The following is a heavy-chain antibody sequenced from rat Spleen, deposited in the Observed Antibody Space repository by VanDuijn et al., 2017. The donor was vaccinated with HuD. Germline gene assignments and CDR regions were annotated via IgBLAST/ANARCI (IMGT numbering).Heavy chain of an antibody. CDR1: GFTFSNYD. J-gene: IGHJ4*01. CDR3: ARVPTRVYGVMDA. CDR2: ISPSGGST. Sequence: EVQLVESGGGLVQPGRSLKLSCAASGFTFSNYDMAWVRQAPTKGLEWVASISPSGGSTYYRDSVKGRFTVSRDNAKSTLYLQMDSLRSEDTATYYCARVPTRVYGVMDAWGQGASVTVSS. D-gene: IGHD1-4*01. V-gene: IGHV5-25*01.